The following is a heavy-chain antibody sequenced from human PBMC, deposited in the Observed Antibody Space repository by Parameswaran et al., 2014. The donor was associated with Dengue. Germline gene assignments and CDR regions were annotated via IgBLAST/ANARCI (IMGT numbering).Heavy chain of an antibody. CDR2: ISSGSDYT. Sequence: WIRQPPGKGLEWVSYISSGSDYTNYADSVKGRLTISRDNAKNLLYLHIDSLRGEDTAVYYCARGGPMVNCRFTSCLSFDYWGPGTLVTVSS. V-gene: IGHV3-11*05. CDR3: ARGGPMVNCRFTSCLSFDY. D-gene: IGHD2-2*01. J-gene: IGHJ4*02.